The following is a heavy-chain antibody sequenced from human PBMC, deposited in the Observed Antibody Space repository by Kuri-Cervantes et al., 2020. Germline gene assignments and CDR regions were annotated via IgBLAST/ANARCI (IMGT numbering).Heavy chain of an antibody. Sequence: SETLSLTCTVSGGSISSYYWSWIRQPPGKGLEWIGYIYYSGSTYYNPSLKSRVTISVDRSKNQFSLKLSSVTAADTAVYYCARGSYVAEPLFDYWGQGTLVTVSS. CDR1: GGSISSYY. CDR2: IYYSGST. V-gene: IGHV4-59*12. D-gene: IGHD1-14*01. J-gene: IGHJ4*02. CDR3: ARGSYVAEPLFDY.